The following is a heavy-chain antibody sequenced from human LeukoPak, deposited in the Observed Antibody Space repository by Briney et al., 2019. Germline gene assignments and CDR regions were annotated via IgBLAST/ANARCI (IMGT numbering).Heavy chain of an antibody. CDR1: GFTFDDYA. CDR2: ISRDGGTT. J-gene: IGHJ4*02. CDR3: ARSLPDYFDY. V-gene: IGHV3-43*02. Sequence: TGGSLRLSCAASGFTFDDYAMHWVRQAPGKGLEWVSLISRDGGTTYSADSVKGRFTISRDNSKNSLYLQMNSLRTEDTALYYCARSLPDYFDYWGQGTLVTVSS.